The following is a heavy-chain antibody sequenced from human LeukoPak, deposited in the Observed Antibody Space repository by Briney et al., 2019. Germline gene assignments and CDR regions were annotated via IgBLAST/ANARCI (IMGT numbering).Heavy chain of an antibody. CDR3: ARQDGYRVPRGY. CDR1: GGSISSSSYY. CDR2: IHYRGIT. D-gene: IGHD5/OR15-5a*01. J-gene: IGHJ4*02. Sequence: SETLSLTCTVSGGSISSSSYYWGWVRQSPGKGLEWIGAIHYRGITYYNPSLKSRVTMSVDTSKNQFSLKLTSVTAADTAVYYCARQDGYRVPRGYWGQGTLVTVSS. V-gene: IGHV4-39*01.